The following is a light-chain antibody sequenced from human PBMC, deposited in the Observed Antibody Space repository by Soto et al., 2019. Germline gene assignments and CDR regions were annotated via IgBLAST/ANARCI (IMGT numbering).Light chain of an antibody. J-gene: IGKJ5*01. V-gene: IGKV3-20*01. CDR2: GAS. CDR3: QQYGSY. Sequence: EIVLTQSPGTLSVSPGERATLSCRASQSVSSKLAWYQQKPGQAPRLLIYGASSRATGIPDRFSGSGSGTDFTLTISRLEPEDFAVYYCQQYGSYFGQGTRLEIK. CDR1: QSVSSK.